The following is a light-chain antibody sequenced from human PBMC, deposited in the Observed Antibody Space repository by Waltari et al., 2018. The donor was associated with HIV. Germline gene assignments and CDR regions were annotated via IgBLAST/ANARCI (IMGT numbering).Light chain of an antibody. J-gene: IGLJ2*01. Sequence: SYVLTQAPSLSVAPGQTATISCGHIGRNSVPWYRPKPGRAPLLVVLDDVDRSSGIPARFSGARSGERATLTIRGVEAGDEADYYCQVWDRSYKEAVFGGGT. V-gene: IGLV3-21*02. CDR1: HIGRNS. CDR2: DDV. CDR3: QVWDRSYKEAV.